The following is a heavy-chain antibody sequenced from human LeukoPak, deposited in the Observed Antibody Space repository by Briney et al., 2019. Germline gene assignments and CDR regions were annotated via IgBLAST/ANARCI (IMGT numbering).Heavy chain of an antibody. J-gene: IGHJ5*02. CDR3: TRDTGTTGEVKFDP. V-gene: IGHV4-59*12. CDR1: GGSISNYY. D-gene: IGHD4-17*01. CDR2: IYYTGST. Sequence: PSETLSLTCTVSGGSISNYYWNWIRQAPGKGLEWIGYIYYTGSTNKNPSLKSRVTMSVDTSKNQFSLNLMSVTAADTAVYYCTRDTGTTGEVKFDPWGQGTLVTVSS.